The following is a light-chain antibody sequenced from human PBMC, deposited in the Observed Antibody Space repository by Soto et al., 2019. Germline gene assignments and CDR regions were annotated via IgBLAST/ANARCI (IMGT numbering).Light chain of an antibody. V-gene: IGKV3D-20*02. Sequence: EIVLTQSPGTLSLSPGQRATLSCRASQSVSRSYLAWYQHKRGQAPRLLIYGASSRATGIPDRFSGSGSGTEFSLTISRLEPEDFAVDYCQRRSNWPHFGQGTRLEIK. CDR2: GAS. J-gene: IGKJ5*01. CDR1: QSVSRSY. CDR3: QRRSNWPH.